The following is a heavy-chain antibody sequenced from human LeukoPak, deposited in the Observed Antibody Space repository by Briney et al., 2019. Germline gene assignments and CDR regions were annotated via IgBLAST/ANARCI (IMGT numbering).Heavy chain of an antibody. J-gene: IGHJ4*02. CDR1: GFTFSSYA. CDR2: ISYDGSNK. V-gene: IGHV3-30-3*01. CDR3: ARDRRSGPIDY. D-gene: IGHD2-15*01. Sequence: GRSLRLSCAASGFTFSSYAMLWVRQAPGKGLEWVAVISYDGSNKYYADSVKGRFTISRDNSKNTLYLQMNSLRAEDTAVYYCARDRRSGPIDYWGQGTLVTVSS.